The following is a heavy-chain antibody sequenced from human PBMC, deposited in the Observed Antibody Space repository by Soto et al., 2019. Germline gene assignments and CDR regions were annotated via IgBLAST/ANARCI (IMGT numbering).Heavy chain of an antibody. CDR3: AREDY. CDR2: ISYDGSRK. CDR1: RFTFSSYA. V-gene: IGHV3-30-3*01. Sequence: QVQLVESGGGVVQPGRSLRLSCAASRFTFSSYAMYWVRQAPGKGLEWVAVISYDGSRKYYADSVQGRVTISRDNSKNTLYLQMNSLRAEDTAVYYCAREDYWGQGTLFTVSS. J-gene: IGHJ4*02.